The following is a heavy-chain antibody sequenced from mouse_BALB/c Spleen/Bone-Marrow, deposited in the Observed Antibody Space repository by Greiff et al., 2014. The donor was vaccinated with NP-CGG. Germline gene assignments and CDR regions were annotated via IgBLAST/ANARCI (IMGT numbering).Heavy chain of an antibody. J-gene: IGHJ4*01. D-gene: IGHD1-1*01. CDR3: SRGYYGSTYYYAMDY. CDR2: INPSNVDT. V-gene: IGHV1S81*02. Sequence: QVQLKESGAELVKPGASVKLSCKASGYTFTSYYMFWVKQRPGQGLEWIGEINPSNVDTNFNEKFKSKATLTVDKSSNTAYMQLSSLISEDSVVYYCSRGYYGSTYYYAMDYWGQGTSVTVSS. CDR1: GYTFTSYY.